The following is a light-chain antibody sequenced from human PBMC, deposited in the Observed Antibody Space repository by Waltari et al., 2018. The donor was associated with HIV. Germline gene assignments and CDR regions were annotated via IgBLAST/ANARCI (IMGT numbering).Light chain of an antibody. CDR2: GVN. J-gene: IGLJ2*01. V-gene: IGLV2-14*03. CDR3: SSTADLESVT. CDR1: TRDIGDF. Sequence: SALTQPASVSGSLGQSVTISCTGATRDIGDFVSWYHQLPGRAPQLLFSGVNRRASGISHRFFASKSGATASLTISRLQADDEGCYYCSSTADLESVTFGGGT.